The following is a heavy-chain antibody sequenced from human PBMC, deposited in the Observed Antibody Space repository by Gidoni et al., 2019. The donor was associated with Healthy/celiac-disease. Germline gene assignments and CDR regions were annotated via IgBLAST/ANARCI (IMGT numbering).Heavy chain of an antibody. D-gene: IGHD2-2*03. CDR1: GGTFSSYA. CDR3: ARTLDIVVVPAHYYYYGMDV. Sequence: QVQLVQSGAEVKKPGSSVKVSCKASGGTFSSYANRWVRQAPGQGLEWMGGIIPIFGTANYAQKFQGRVTITADESTSTAYMELSSLRSEDTAVYYCARTLDIVVVPAHYYYYGMDVWGQGTTVTVSS. J-gene: IGHJ6*02. V-gene: IGHV1-69*01. CDR2: IIPIFGTA.